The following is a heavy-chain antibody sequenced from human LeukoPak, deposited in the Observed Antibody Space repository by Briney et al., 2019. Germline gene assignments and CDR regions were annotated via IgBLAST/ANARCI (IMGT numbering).Heavy chain of an antibody. D-gene: IGHD6-13*01. CDR2: IYTSGST. Sequence: SETLSLTCTVSGGSISSGSYYWSWIRQPAGKGLEWIGRIYTSGSTNYNPSLRSRVTISVDTSRNQFSLKLSSVTAADTAVYYCATRPDIAAAGPGWFDPWGQGTLVTVSS. CDR3: ATRPDIAAAGPGWFDP. CDR1: GGSISSGSYY. J-gene: IGHJ5*02. V-gene: IGHV4-61*02.